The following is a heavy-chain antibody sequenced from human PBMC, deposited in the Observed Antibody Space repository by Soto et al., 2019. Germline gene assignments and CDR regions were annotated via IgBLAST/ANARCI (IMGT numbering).Heavy chain of an antibody. V-gene: IGHV1-46*01. Sequence: ASVKVSCKASGDTLSTYYMHWARQAPGQGLEWMGIINPRSGKTNYPQKFQGRVTMTRDTSTTTVYMELSTLRSEDTAMYYCGWGVGLSGQQGYPLDYWGQGTLVTVSS. D-gene: IGHD3-16*01. J-gene: IGHJ4*02. CDR2: INPRSGKT. CDR3: GWGVGLSGQQGYPLDY. CDR1: GDTLSTYY.